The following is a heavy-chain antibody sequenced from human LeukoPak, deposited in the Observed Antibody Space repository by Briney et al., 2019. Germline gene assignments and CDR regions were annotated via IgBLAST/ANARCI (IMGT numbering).Heavy chain of an antibody. CDR2: IYSGGST. V-gene: IGHV3-66*01. CDR3: ARGTVTTNYYYYMDV. D-gene: IGHD4-17*01. J-gene: IGHJ6*03. Sequence: GGSLRLSCAASGFTVSSNYMSWVRQAPGKGLEWVSVIYSGGSTYYADSVKGRFTISRDNSKNTLYLQMNSLRAEDTAVYYCARGTVTTNYYYYMDVWGKGTTVTISS. CDR1: GFTVSSNY.